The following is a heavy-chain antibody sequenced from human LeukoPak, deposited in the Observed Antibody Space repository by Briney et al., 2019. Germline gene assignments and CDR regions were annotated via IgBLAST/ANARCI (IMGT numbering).Heavy chain of an antibody. CDR1: GGSISSYY. Sequence: SETLSLTCTVSGGSISSYYWSWIRQPPGKGLEWIGYIYYSGSTNYNPSLKSRVTISVDTSKNQFSPKLSSVTAADTAVYYCARQYGTTVSRGWFDPWGQGTLVTVSS. V-gene: IGHV4-59*08. J-gene: IGHJ5*02. CDR3: ARQYGTTVSRGWFDP. D-gene: IGHD4-17*01. CDR2: IYYSGST.